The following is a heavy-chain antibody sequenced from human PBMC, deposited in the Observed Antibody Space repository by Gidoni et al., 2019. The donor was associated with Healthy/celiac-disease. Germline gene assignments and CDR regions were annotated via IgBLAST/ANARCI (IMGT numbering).Heavy chain of an antibody. J-gene: IGHJ6*03. D-gene: IGHD3-3*01. Sequence: QVQLVESGGGVVQPGRSLRLSCAASGFTFSSYGIHWVRQAPGKGLEWVAVIWYDGSNKYYADSVKGRFTISRDISKNTLYLQMNSLRAEDTAVYYCARGLYYDFWSGYYSERPYYMDVWGKGTTVTVSS. CDR3: ARGLYYDFWSGYYSERPYYMDV. CDR2: IWYDGSNK. CDR1: GFTFSSYG. V-gene: IGHV3-33*01.